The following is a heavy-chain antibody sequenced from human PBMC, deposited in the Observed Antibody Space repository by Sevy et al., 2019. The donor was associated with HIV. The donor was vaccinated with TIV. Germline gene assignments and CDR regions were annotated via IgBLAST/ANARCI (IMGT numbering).Heavy chain of an antibody. CDR2: LIGGGSRT. Sequence: GGSLRLSCAASGFPFSNYAMSWIRQAPGKGLERVSTLIGGGSRTYYADSVTGRFTISRDNSKNTLYLQMNSLRADDKAIYYCAKRRVQSGLAGGGANYGWDVCGHGTTVTVSS. D-gene: IGHD6-19*01. V-gene: IGHV3-23*01. CDR1: GFPFSNYA. J-gene: IGHJ6*02. CDR3: AKRRVQSGLAGGGANYGWDV.